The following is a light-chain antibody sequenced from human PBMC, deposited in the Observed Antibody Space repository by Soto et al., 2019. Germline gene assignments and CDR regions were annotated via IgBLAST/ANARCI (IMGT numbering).Light chain of an antibody. CDR1: QDIGSS. V-gene: IGKV1-16*01. CDR3: QQYNSYPRT. J-gene: IGKJ1*01. CDR2: AAS. Sequence: DIQMTQSPSSLSVSVGDRVTITCRASQDIGSSLGWFQQKPGKAPKSLIYAASTLQVGVPSRFSSSGSGTDFILTFSSLQPEDFATYYCQQYNSYPRTFGQGTKVEIK.